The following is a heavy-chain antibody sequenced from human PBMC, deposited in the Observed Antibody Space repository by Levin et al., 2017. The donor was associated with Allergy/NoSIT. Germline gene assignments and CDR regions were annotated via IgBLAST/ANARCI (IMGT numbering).Heavy chain of an antibody. CDR3: ARGRLAGSGLDV. J-gene: IGHJ6*02. Sequence: QPGGSLRLSCAASAFTISSYAMHWFRQATGKGLEWVSAIETAGNKFYSDSVKGRFTISREDASNSLYLQVNSLTAGDTAVYYCARGRLAGSGLDVWGQGTTVSVSS. CDR1: AFTISSYA. CDR2: IETAGNK. V-gene: IGHV3-13*01.